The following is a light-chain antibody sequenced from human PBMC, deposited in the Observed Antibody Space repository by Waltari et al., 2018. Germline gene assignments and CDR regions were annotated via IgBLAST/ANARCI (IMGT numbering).Light chain of an antibody. Sequence: QPVLTQSSSASASLGSLVKLTCTLSSGHSSYIIAWHQQQPGKAPRYLMKLEGSGSYNKGSGVPDRFSGSSSGADRYLTISNLQSEDEADYYCETWDSNTHRVFGGGTKLTVL. CDR3: ETWDSNTHRV. V-gene: IGLV4-60*03. J-gene: IGLJ3*02. CDR1: SGHSSYI. CDR2: LEGSGSY.